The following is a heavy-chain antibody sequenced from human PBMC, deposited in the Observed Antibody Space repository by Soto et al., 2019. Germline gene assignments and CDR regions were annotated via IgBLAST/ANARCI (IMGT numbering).Heavy chain of an antibody. J-gene: IGHJ4*02. V-gene: IGHV3-23*01. CDR1: GFTFSSYA. CDR2: ISGSGGST. Sequence: GGSLRLSCAASGFTFSSYAMSWVRQAPGKGLEWVSAISGSGGSTYYADSVKGRFTISRDNSKNTLYLQMNSLRAEDTAVYYCAKDLFRNNWNSQYYFDYWGQGTLVPVSS. CDR3: AKDLFRNNWNSQYYFDY. D-gene: IGHD1-1*01.